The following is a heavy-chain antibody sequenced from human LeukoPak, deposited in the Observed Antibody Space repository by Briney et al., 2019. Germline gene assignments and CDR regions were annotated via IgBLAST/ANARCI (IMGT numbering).Heavy chain of an antibody. V-gene: IGHV1-69*01. CDR3: ARWAGYCSITNCYTAFDF. J-gene: IGHJ4*02. Sequence: SVKVSCKSSGGTFSNYAINWVRQAPGQGLEWMGGITPIFGTANYAQRFQGRVTTTADESTSTAYMELSSLRSKDTAVYYCARWAGYCSITNCYTAFDFWGQGTLVTVSS. D-gene: IGHD2-2*02. CDR1: GGTFSNYA. CDR2: ITPIFGTA.